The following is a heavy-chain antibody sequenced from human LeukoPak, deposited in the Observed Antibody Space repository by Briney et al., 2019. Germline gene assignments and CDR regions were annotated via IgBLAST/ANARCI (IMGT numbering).Heavy chain of an antibody. Sequence: PGGSLRLSCAASGFTFITNWMHWVRQAPGKGLVWVARVNSDGSSTIYADSVKGRFTISRDNAKNTLYLQMNSLRAEDTAVYYRARGGTYPLEYWGQGTLVTVSS. J-gene: IGHJ4*02. CDR3: ARGGTYPLEY. D-gene: IGHD1-1*01. V-gene: IGHV3-74*01. CDR1: GFTFITNW. CDR2: VNSDGSST.